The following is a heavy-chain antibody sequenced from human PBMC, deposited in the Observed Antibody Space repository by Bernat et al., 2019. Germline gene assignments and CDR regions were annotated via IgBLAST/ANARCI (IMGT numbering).Heavy chain of an antibody. D-gene: IGHD4-4*01. J-gene: IGHJ4*02. V-gene: IGHV4-34*02. Sequence: QVQLQQWGAGLLKPSETLSLTCAVSDGAFSTYYWGWIRQPPGKGLEWIGEINHSGSTNYNPSLKSRVTMSVDTSRNRFSLKLSSVTAAYSAIYFCARGGVDNSNYGGLFDSWGQGTLLTVSS. CDR1: DGAFSTYY. CDR2: INHSGST. CDR3: ARGGVDNSNYGGLFDS.